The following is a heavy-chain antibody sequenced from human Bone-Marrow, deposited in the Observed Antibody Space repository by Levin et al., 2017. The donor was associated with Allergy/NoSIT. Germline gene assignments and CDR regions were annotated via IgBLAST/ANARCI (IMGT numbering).Heavy chain of an antibody. CDR1: GFTFSSYG. D-gene: IGHD3-3*01. J-gene: IGHJ6*02. CDR2: IWYDGSNK. Sequence: GGSLRLSCAASGFTFSSYGMHWVRQAPGKGLEWVAVIWYDGSNKYYADSVKGRFTISRDNSKNTLYLQMNSLRAEDTAVYYCARDRAIFGVVNYYYYYGMDVWGQGTTVTVSS. V-gene: IGHV3-33*01. CDR3: ARDRAIFGVVNYYYYYGMDV.